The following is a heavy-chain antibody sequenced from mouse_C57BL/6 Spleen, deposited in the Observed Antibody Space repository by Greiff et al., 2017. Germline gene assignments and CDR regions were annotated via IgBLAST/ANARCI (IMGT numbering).Heavy chain of an antibody. CDR1: GYSFTGYY. CDR3: AITTVEGNWFAY. J-gene: IGHJ3*01. D-gene: IGHD1-1*01. CDR2: INPSTGGT. V-gene: IGHV1-42*01. Sequence: VQLKESGPELVKPGASVKISCKASGYSFTGYYMNWVKQSPEKSLEWIGEINPSTGGTTYNQKFKAKATLTVDKSSSTAYMQLKSLTSEDSAVYYCAITTVEGNWFAYWGQGTLVTVSA.